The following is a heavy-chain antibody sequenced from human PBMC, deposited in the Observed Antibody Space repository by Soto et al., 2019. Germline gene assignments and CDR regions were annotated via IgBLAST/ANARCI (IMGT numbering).Heavy chain of an antibody. CDR3: ARGGRITIFGVARYAFDI. Sequence: SETQSLTSAVDGGSFRGYDWSWIRQQPGKGLEWIGEINHSGSTNYNPSLKSRVTISVDTSKNQFSLKLSSVTAADTAVYYCARGGRITIFGVARYAFDIWGQGTMVTVSS. D-gene: IGHD3-3*01. CDR1: GGSFRGYD. V-gene: IGHV4-34*01. CDR2: INHSGST. J-gene: IGHJ3*02.